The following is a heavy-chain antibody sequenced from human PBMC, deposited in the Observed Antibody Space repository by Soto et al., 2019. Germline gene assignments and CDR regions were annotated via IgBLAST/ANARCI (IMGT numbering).Heavy chain of an antibody. CDR3: ANKLRYLDAMDV. V-gene: IGHV2-5*01. CDR1: GFSLTTGGVA. D-gene: IGHD3-9*01. J-gene: IGHJ6*04. CDR2: IYWNDDK. Sequence: SGPTLVNPTQTLTLTCSFSGFSLTTGGVAVGWIRQPPGKALEWLALIYWNDDKRYSPSLKNRLTVTKDTSKNQVVLTLTNMDPVDTATYYCANKLRYLDAMDVWGKGTKVTVSS.